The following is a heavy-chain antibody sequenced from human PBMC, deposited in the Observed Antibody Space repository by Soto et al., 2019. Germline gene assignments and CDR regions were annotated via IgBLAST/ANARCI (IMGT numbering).Heavy chain of an antibody. CDR1: GGSFSGYY. Sequence: PSETLSLTCAVYGGSFSGYYWSWIRQPPGKGLEWIGEINHSGSTNYNPSLKSRVTISVDTSKNQFSLKLSSVTAADTAVYYCARAKAPSGRYSKQPYFDYWGQGTLVTVSS. J-gene: IGHJ4*02. V-gene: IGHV4-34*01. D-gene: IGHD6-19*01. CDR2: INHSGST. CDR3: ARAKAPSGRYSKQPYFDY.